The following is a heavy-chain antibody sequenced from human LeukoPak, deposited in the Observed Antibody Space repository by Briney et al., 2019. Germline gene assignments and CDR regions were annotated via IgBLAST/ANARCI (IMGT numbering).Heavy chain of an antibody. D-gene: IGHD2-2*01. Sequence: PSETLSLTCAVYGGSFSGYYWSWIRQPPGKGLEWIGEINHSGSTNYNPSLKSRVTISVDTSKNQFSLKLSSVTAADTAVYYCARDIVVVPAAIRPLGAFDIWGQGTMVTVSS. CDR2: INHSGST. CDR1: GGSFSGYY. J-gene: IGHJ3*02. CDR3: ARDIVVVPAAIRPLGAFDI. V-gene: IGHV4-34*01.